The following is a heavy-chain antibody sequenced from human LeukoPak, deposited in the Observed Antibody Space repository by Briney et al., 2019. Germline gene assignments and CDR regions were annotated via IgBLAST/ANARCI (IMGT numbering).Heavy chain of an antibody. Sequence: GGSLRLSCAASGFTFSNAWMSGVRQAPGKGREWVGRIKSKTDGGPTDYAAPVKGRFTISRDDSKNTLYLQMNSLKTEDTAVYYCTTDSYDSSGFDYWGQGTLVTVSS. V-gene: IGHV3-15*01. CDR1: GFTFSNAW. CDR2: IKSKTDGGPT. D-gene: IGHD3-22*01. J-gene: IGHJ4*02. CDR3: TTDSYDSSGFDY.